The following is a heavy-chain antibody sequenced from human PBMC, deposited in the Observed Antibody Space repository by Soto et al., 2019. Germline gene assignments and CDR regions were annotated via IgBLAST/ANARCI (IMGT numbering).Heavy chain of an antibody. V-gene: IGHV1-69*13. Sequence: SVKVSCKASGGTFSSYRINWVRQAPGQGLEWVGGIVPIYRTADYAQKFQGRVTITADESARTAYMELRSLKSKDTAVYYCARDSGAKLSSSWGQGTLVTVSS. D-gene: IGHD6-13*01. J-gene: IGHJ4*02. CDR1: GGTFSSYR. CDR2: IVPIYRTA. CDR3: ARDSGAKLSSS.